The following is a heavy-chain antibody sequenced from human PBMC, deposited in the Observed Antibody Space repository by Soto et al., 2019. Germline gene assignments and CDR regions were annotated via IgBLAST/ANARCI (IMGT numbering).Heavy chain of an antibody. CDR1: GGSISSGDYY. J-gene: IGHJ5*02. CDR3: ARGGELGNWFDP. CDR2: IYYSGST. Sequence: TLSLTCTVSGGSISSGDYYWSWIRQPPGKGLEWIGYIYYSGSTYYNPSLKSRVTISVDTSKNQFSLKLSSVTAADTAVYYCARGGELGNWFDPWGQGTLVTVSS. V-gene: IGHV4-30-4*01. D-gene: IGHD7-27*01.